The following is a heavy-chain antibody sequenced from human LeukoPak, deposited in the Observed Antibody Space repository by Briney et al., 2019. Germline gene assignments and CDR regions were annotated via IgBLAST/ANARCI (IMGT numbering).Heavy chain of an antibody. J-gene: IGHJ4*02. CDR2: ISSSSSYI. V-gene: IGHV3-21*01. CDR3: ARDPINYYGSGSYDY. CDR1: GFTFSSYS. Sequence: GGSLRLSCAASGFTFSSYSMNWVRQAPGKGLEWVSPISSSSSYIYYADSVKGRFTISRDNAKNSLYLQMNSLRAEDTAVYYCARDPINYYGSGSYDYWGRGTLVTVSS. D-gene: IGHD3-10*01.